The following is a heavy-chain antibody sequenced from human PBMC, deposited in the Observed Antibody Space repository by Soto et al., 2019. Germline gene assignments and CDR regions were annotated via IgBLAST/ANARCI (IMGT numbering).Heavy chain of an antibody. V-gene: IGHV1-69*13. Sequence: SVKVSCKASGDTFSSYAISWLRQAPGQGLEWMGGIIPIFGTANYAQKFQGRVTITADESTSTAYMELSSLRSEDTAVYYCARDGSGYRSRASPMDVWGQGTTVTVSS. J-gene: IGHJ6*02. CDR3: ARDGSGYRSRASPMDV. CDR1: GDTFSSYA. CDR2: IIPIFGTA. D-gene: IGHD3-22*01.